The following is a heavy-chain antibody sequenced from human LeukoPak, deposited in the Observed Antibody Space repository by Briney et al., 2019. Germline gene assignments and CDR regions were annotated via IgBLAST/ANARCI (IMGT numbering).Heavy chain of an antibody. D-gene: IGHD4-17*01. V-gene: IGHV1-46*03. J-gene: IGHJ3*02. CDR2: INPSGGST. CDR1: GYTFTSYY. Sequence: ASVKVSCKASGYTFTSYYMHWVRQAPGQGLEWMGIINPSGGSTSYAQKFQGRVTMTRDTSTSTVYMELSSLRSEDTAVYYCARVRGDYGETDSDAFGIWGQGTMVTVSS. CDR3: ARVRGDYGETDSDAFGI.